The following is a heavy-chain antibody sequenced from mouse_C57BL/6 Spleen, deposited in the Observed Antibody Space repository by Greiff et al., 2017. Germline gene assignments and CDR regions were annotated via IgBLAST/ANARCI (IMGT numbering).Heavy chain of an antibody. D-gene: IGHD1-1*01. V-gene: IGHV1-18*01. CDR3: ARGRIDGSSYSFAY. J-gene: IGHJ3*01. Sequence: EVKLQQSGPELVKPGASVKIPCKASGYTFTDYNMDWVKQSHGKSLEWIGDINPNNGGTIYNQKFKGKATLTVDKSSSTAYMELRSLTSEDTAVYYCARGRIDGSSYSFAYWGQGTLVTVSA. CDR1: GYTFTDYN. CDR2: INPNNGGT.